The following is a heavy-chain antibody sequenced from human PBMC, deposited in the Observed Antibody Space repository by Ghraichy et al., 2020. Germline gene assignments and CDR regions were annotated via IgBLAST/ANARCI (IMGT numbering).Heavy chain of an antibody. V-gene: IGHV3-11*06. CDR1: GFTFSDYY. CDR2: ISSSSSYT. Sequence: GGSLRLSCAASGFTFSDYYMSWIRQAPGKGLEWVSYISSSSSYTNYADSVKGRFTISRDNAKNSLYLQMNSLRAEDTAVYYCARGGGFGESIFDYWGQGTLVTVSS. J-gene: IGHJ4*02. CDR3: ARGGGFGESIFDY. D-gene: IGHD3-10*01.